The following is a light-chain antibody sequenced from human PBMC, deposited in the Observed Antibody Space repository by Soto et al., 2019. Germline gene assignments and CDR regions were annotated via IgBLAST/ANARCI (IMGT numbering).Light chain of an antibody. CDR2: GAS. CDR1: QGVSRK. J-gene: IGKJ4*01. CDR3: QQYHTWPIT. V-gene: IGKV3-15*01. Sequence: DIVMTRSPATLSVAPGERVTFSCRASQGVSRKLAWYQHKPGQAPRLLISGASTGATGIPARFSGSGSGTEFTLTISSLQSEDCAIYYCQQYHTWPITFGGGTKVDIK.